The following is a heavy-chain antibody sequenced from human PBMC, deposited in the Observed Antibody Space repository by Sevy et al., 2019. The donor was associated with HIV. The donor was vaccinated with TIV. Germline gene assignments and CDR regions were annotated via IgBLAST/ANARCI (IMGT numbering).Heavy chain of an antibody. CDR3: ARGQLLWFGELLLNWFDP. CDR2: MNPNSGNT. J-gene: IGHJ5*02. Sequence: ASVKVSCKASGYTFTSYDINWVRQATGQGLEWMGWMNPNSGNTGYAQKFQGRVTMTRNTSKSTAYMELSSLGSEDTAVYYCARGQLLWFGELLLNWFDPWGQGTLVTVSS. V-gene: IGHV1-8*01. D-gene: IGHD3-10*01. CDR1: GYTFTSYD.